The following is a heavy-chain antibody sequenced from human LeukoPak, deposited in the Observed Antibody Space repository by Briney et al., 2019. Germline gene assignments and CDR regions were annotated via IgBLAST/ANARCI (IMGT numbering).Heavy chain of an antibody. CDR2: ISYDGSNK. J-gene: IGHJ4*02. D-gene: IGHD2-21*01. CDR3: AKEGERAPDY. Sequence: PGGSLRLSCAASGFTFSSYGMHWVRQAPGKGLEWVAVISYDGSNKYYADSVKGRFTISRDNSKNTLYLQMNSLRAEDTAVYYFAKEGERAPDYWGQGTLVTVSS. CDR1: GFTFSSYG. V-gene: IGHV3-30*18.